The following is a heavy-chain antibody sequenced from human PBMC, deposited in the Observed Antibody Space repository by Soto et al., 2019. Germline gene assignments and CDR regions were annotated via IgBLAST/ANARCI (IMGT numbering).Heavy chain of an antibody. CDR1: GFTFNKYG. V-gene: IGHV3-33*06. J-gene: IGHJ4*02. D-gene: IGHD2-15*01. CDR2: IWHDGSEK. Sequence: PGGSLRLSCAASGFTFNKYGIHWVRQAPGKGLGWVAVIWHDGSEKYYADSVKDRFTISRDNSKKMVYLQMKSLRVDDTATYYCAKDGDRTYCSDGNCAFFDSWGQGALVTVSS. CDR3: AKDGDRTYCSDGNCAFFDS.